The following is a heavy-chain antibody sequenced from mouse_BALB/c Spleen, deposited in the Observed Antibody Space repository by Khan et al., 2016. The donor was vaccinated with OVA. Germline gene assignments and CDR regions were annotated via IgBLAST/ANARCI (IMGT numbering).Heavy chain of an antibody. CDR3: ARDYYRYDGYYGMDY. J-gene: IGHJ4*01. CDR1: GFSLSRYN. CDR2: IWGGGGT. D-gene: IGHD2-14*01. V-gene: IGHV2-6-4*01. Sequence: QVQLQQSGPGLVAPSQSLSITCTVSGFSLSRYNIHWVRQPPGKGLEWLGMIWGGGGTDYNSTLKSRLSISKDNSKSQVFLKMNRLQTDDTAMYYCARDYYRYDGYYGMDYWGQGTSVTVSS.